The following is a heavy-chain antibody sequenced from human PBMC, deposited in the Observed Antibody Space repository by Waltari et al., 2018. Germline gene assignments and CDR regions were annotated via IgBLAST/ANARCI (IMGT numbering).Heavy chain of an antibody. V-gene: IGHV4-59*01. CDR2: IYYSGST. Sequence: QVQLQESGPGLVKPSETLSLTCTVSGGSISSYYWSWIRQPPGKGLEWIGYIYYSGSTNYNPSLKSRVTISVDTSKNQFSLKLSSVTAADTAMYYCARDRSSSWINDAFDIWGQGTMVTVSS. CDR3: ARDRSSSWINDAFDI. J-gene: IGHJ3*02. D-gene: IGHD6-13*01. CDR1: GGSISSYY.